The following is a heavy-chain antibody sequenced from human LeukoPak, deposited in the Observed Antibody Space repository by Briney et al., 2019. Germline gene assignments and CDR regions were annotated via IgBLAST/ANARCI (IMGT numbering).Heavy chain of an antibody. CDR2: IKPNGGDT. V-gene: IGHV1-2*06. CDR3: ARVGYTSSWSNFDY. J-gene: IGHJ4*02. Sequence: ASVKVSCKASGYNFPAYFMHWVRQTPGQGLEWMGRIKPNGGDTNYAQKFQGRVTMARDTSISTAYMELSSLRSDDTAVYYCARVGYTSSWSNFDYWGQGTLVTVSS. D-gene: IGHD6-13*01. CDR1: GYNFPAYF.